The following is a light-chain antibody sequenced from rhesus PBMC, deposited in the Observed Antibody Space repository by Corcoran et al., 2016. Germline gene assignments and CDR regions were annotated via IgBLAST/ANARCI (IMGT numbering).Light chain of an antibody. J-gene: IGKJ1*01. CDR3: QQYNSAPWT. CDR1: QGIRSW. CDR2: KAY. Sequence: DIQMTHSLSSLSASVGDRVPITCRASQGIRSWLAWFQQKPGKAPKLLIYKAYSLQSGVPSSFSGSGSVTDFTLTISSLQPEDFATYYWQQYNSAPWTFGQGTKVEIK. V-gene: IGKV1-21*01.